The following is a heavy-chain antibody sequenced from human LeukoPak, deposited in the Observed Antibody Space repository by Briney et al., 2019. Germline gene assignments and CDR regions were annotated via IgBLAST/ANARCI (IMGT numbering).Heavy chain of an antibody. CDR2: ITGGGDSI. V-gene: IGHV3-23*01. J-gene: IGHJ4*02. Sequence: GGSLRLSCAASGFTFSRFPMSWLRQAPGKVLEWVSAITGGGDSIYYADSVKGRFTISRDNSKNTLYLQMNTLRAEDTAVYYCARALAAAGNFDYWGQGTLVTVSS. CDR1: GFTFSRFP. CDR3: ARALAAAGNFDY. D-gene: IGHD6-13*01.